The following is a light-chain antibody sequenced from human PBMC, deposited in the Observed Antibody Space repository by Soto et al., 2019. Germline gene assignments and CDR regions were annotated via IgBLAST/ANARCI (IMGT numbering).Light chain of an antibody. CDR2: EVS. CDR3: SSYTSSSTQV. J-gene: IGLJ1*01. V-gene: IGLV2-14*01. Sequence: QSALAQPASVSGSPGQSITISCTGTSSDVGGYNYVSWYQQHPGKAPKLMIYEVSNRPSGVSNRFSGSKSGNTASLTISGLQAEYEADYYCSSYTSSSTQVFGAGTKVTV. CDR1: SSDVGGYNY.